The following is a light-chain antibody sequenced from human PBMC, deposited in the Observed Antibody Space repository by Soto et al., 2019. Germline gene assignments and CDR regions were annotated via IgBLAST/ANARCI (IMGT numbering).Light chain of an antibody. CDR3: SSYTSSSTLYV. CDR1: SSDVGGYNY. CDR2: DVS. V-gene: IGLV2-14*01. Sequence: QSVLTQPASVSGSPGLSITISCTGTSSDVGGYNYVSWYQQHPGKAPKLMIYDVSNRPSGVSNRFSGSKSGNTASLTISGLQAEDEADYYRSSYTSSSTLYVFGTGTKVTVL. J-gene: IGLJ1*01.